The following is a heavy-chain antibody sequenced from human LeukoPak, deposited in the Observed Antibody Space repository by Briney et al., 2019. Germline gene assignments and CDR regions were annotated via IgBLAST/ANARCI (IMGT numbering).Heavy chain of an antibody. V-gene: IGHV4-59*01. CDR3: ARERGYHKLYYFDY. D-gene: IGHD6-25*01. J-gene: IGHJ4*02. Sequence: SETLSLTCTVSGGSISSYYWSWIRQPPGKGLEWIGYIYYSGSTNYNPSLKSRVTISVDTSKNQFSLKLSSVTAADTAVYYCARERGYHKLYYFDYWGQGTLVTVSS. CDR1: GGSISSYY. CDR2: IYYSGST.